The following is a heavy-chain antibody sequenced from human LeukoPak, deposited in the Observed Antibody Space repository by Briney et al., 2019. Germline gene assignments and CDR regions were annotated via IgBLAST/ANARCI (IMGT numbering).Heavy chain of an antibody. J-gene: IGHJ4*02. D-gene: IGHD3-22*01. Sequence: GASVKVSCKASGYTFTSYAMHWVRQAPGQRIEWMGWINAGNGNTKYSQKFQGRVTITRDTSASTAYMELSSLGSEDTAVYYCARDPPTYYYDTEEGAYRWGQGTLVTVSS. CDR1: GYTFTSYA. V-gene: IGHV1-3*01. CDR2: INAGNGNT. CDR3: ARDPPTYYYDTEEGAYR.